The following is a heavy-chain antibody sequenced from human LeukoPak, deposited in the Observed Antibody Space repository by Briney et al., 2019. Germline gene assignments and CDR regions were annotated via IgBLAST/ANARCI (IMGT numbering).Heavy chain of an antibody. V-gene: IGHV1-3*01. CDR2: INAGNGNT. CDR3: ARSAFYSSGWHNYYYYGMDV. J-gene: IGHJ6*02. CDR1: GFTFTSYA. Sequence: SCAASGFTFTSYAMHWVRQAPGQRLEWMGWINAGNGNTKYSQKFQGRVTITGDTSASTAYMELSSLRSEDTAVYYCARSAFYSSGWHNYYYYGMDVWGQGTTVTVSS. D-gene: IGHD6-19*01.